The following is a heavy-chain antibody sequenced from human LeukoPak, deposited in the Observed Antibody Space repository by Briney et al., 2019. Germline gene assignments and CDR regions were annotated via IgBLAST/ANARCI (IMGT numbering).Heavy chain of an antibody. CDR2: INHSGST. D-gene: IGHD3-22*01. Sequence: SETLSLTCAVYGGSFSGYYWSWIRQPPGKGLEWIGEINHSGSTNYNPSLKSRVTISVDTSKNQFSLKLSSVTAADTAVYYCARAARIVVVITEYAFDIWGQGTMVTVSS. V-gene: IGHV4-34*01. CDR3: ARAARIVVVITEYAFDI. CDR1: GGSFSGYY. J-gene: IGHJ3*02.